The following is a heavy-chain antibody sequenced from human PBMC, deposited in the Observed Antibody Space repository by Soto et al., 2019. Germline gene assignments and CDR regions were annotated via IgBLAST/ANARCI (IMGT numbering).Heavy chain of an antibody. CDR3: ARGSIPGSSWGRGYYFDY. V-gene: IGHV3-30*03. D-gene: IGHD6-13*01. J-gene: IGHJ4*02. Sequence: QVQLVESGGGVVQPGRSLRLSCAASGFTFSNFGVHWGRQAPGRGLEWVAVISYDGSNKYYVDSVKGRFTISRDNSKNMLYLQMNSLRAEDTAVYYCARGSIPGSSWGRGYYFDYWGQGSLVTVFS. CDR2: ISYDGSNK. CDR1: GFTFSNFG.